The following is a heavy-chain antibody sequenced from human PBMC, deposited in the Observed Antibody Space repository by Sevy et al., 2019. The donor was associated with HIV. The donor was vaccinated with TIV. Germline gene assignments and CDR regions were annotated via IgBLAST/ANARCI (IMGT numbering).Heavy chain of an antibody. V-gene: IGHV3-30*04. J-gene: IGHJ3*02. CDR2: VSYDGADT. CDR1: GSTFSNYA. Sequence: GGSLRLSCAASGSTFSNYAMHWARQTPDRGLEWVAVVSYDGADTSYAYSVKGRFTVSRDNSKSTLYLQMNSLRVDDSAVYFCARFPPQRAFDIWGQGTTVTVSS. CDR3: ARFPPQRAFDI.